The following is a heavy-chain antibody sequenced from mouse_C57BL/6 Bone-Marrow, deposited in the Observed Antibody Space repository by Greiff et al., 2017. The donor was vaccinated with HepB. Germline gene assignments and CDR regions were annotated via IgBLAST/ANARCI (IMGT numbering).Heavy chain of an antibody. J-gene: IGHJ4*01. D-gene: IGHD2-4*01. Sequence: EVQLMESGGGLVQPKGSLKLSCAASGFSFNTYAMNWVRQAPGKGLEWVARIRSKSNNYATYYADSVKDRLTISRDDSESMLYLQMNNLKTEDTAMYYCVSLYDYDGDAMDYWGQGTSVTVSS. CDR1: GFSFNTYA. CDR2: IRSKSNNYAT. CDR3: VSLYDYDGDAMDY. V-gene: IGHV10-1*01.